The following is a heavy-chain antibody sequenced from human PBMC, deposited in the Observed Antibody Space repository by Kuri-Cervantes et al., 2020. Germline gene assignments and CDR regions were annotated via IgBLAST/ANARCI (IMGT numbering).Heavy chain of an antibody. D-gene: IGHD2-15*01. CDR3: ARSPDCSGGSCYSDYYYYYYMDV. J-gene: IGHJ6*03. CDR2: MNPNSGNT. V-gene: IGHV1-8*01. Sequence: ASVKVSCRASGYTFTSYDINWVRQATGQGPEWMGWMNPNSGNTGYAQKFQGRVTMTRNTSISTAYMELSSLRSEDTAVYYCARSPDCSGGSCYSDYYYYYYMDVWGKGTTVTVSS. CDR1: GYTFTSYD.